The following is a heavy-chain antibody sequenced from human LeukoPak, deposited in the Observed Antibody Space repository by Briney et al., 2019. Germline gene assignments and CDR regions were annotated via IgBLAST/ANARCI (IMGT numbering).Heavy chain of an antibody. CDR3: ARDAHIVRGVNPLDY. V-gene: IGHV3-48*02. D-gene: IGHD3-10*01. CDR1: GFTFSSYG. J-gene: IGHJ4*02. Sequence: GGSLSLSCAASGFTFSSYGMHWVRQAPGKGLEWISYVSYSSSTIYYANSVKGRFTISRDNAKNSLYLQMNSLRDEDTAVYYCARDAHIVRGVNPLDYWGQGTLVTVSS. CDR2: VSYSSSTI.